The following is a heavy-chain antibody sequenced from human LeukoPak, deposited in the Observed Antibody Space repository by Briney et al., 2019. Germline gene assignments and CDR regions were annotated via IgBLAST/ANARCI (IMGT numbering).Heavy chain of an antibody. CDR1: GFTFSNAW. J-gene: IGHJ4*02. Sequence: PGGSLRLSCAASGFTFSNAWMTWVRQAPGRGLEWVGRIKSKTDGGTTDYAAPVKGRSAISRDDSKNTLYLQMNSLKTEDTAVYYCGTYTMDLMVRGVGWGQGTLVTVSS. V-gene: IGHV3-15*01. CDR2: IKSKTDGGTT. CDR3: GTYTMDLMVRGVG. D-gene: IGHD3-10*01.